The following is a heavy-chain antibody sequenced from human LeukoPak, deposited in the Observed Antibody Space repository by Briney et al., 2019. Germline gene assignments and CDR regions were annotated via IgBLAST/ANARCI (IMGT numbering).Heavy chain of an antibody. CDR1: GGSFSGYY. CDR2: INHSGST. CDR3: ARDGVSGFDY. Sequence: PSETLSLTCAVYGGSFSGYYWSWIRQPPGKGLEWIGEINHSGSTNYNPSLKSRVTISVDTSKNQFSLKLSSVTAADTAVYYCARDGVSGFDYWGQGTLVTVSS. D-gene: IGHD3-16*01. J-gene: IGHJ4*02. V-gene: IGHV4-34*01.